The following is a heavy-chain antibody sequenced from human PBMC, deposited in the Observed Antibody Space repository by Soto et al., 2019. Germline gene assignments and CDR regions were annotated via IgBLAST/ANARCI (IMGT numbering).Heavy chain of an antibody. V-gene: IGHV4-31*03. J-gene: IGHJ4*02. Sequence: SETLSLTCTVSGGSISSGGYYWSWIRQHPGKGLEWIGYIYYSGSTYYNPSLKSRVTISVDTSKNQFSLKLSSVTAADTAVYYCARDGDSGFGDWGQGTLVTVSS. CDR3: ARDGDSGFGD. D-gene: IGHD5-12*01. CDR1: GGSISSGGYY. CDR2: IYYSGST.